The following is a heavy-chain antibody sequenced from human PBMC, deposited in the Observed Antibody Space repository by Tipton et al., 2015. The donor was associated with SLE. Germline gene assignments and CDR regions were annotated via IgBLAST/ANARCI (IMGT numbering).Heavy chain of an antibody. CDR3: ARNGATIDAFDI. CDR2: IYYTGSA. D-gene: IGHD5-12*01. V-gene: IGHV4-31*03. CDR1: GGSINSGGYY. Sequence: TLSLTCTVSGGSINSGGYYWSWIRQHPGKGLEWIGYIYYTGSAFYNPSLKSRISISVDTSKNQFSLKLSSVTAADTAVYYCARNGATIDAFDIWGQGTMVTVSS. J-gene: IGHJ3*02.